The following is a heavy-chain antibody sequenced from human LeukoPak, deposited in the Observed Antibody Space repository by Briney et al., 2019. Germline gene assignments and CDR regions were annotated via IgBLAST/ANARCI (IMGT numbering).Heavy chain of an antibody. V-gene: IGHV4-39*01. J-gene: IGHJ4*02. D-gene: IGHD2-15*01. CDR1: GGSISSSSYY. Sequence: SETLSLTCTVSGGSISSSSYYWGWIRQPPGKGLEWIGSIYYSGSTYYNPSLKSRVTISVDTSKNQFSLKLSSVTAADTAVYYCARQLYCSGGSCYYSYFDYWGQGTPVTVSS. CDR2: IYYSGST. CDR3: ARQLYCSGGSCYYSYFDY.